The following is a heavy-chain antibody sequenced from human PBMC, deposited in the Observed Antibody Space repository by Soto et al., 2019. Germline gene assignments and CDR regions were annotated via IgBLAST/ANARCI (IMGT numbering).Heavy chain of an antibody. Sequence: LLESGGGLVQPGGSLRLSCAASGFPFSSFGMSWVRQAPGKGLEWVADIKCDGSEKYYVDSVKGRLTISRDNAKNSLYLQVNSLRAEDMTVYYCVRAPSYCSGGSCYRPRFDPWGQGTLVTVSS. CDR1: GFPFSSFG. V-gene: IGHV3-7*03. J-gene: IGHJ5*02. CDR3: VRAPSYCSGGSCYRPRFDP. CDR2: IKCDGSEK. D-gene: IGHD2-15*01.